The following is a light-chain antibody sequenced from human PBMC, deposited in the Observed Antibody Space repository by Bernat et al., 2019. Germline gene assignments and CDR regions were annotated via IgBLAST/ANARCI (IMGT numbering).Light chain of an antibody. CDR1: HNIDTY. Sequence: DIQMTQSPSPLSAFVGDRVTATCRVSHNIDTYLNWYQQKPGRAPKLIIYETAGLQSGVPSRFSGSGSGRDFNLTITRLQPDDCATYYCQQSYSTPITLGQGTRLEIK. CDR3: QQSYSTPIT. CDR2: ETA. J-gene: IGKJ5*01. V-gene: IGKV1-39*01.